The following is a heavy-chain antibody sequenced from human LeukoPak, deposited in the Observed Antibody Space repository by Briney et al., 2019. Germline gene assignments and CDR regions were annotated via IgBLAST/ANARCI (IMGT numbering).Heavy chain of an antibody. J-gene: IGHJ5*02. CDR2: IYYGGST. V-gene: IGHV4-59*08. Sequence: SETLSLTCTVSGGSISSYYWSWIRQPPGKGLEWIGYIYYGGSTNYNPSLKSRVTISVDTSKNQFSLKLSSVTAADTAVYYCARRVKANYYGSGSYELVNWFDPWGQGTLVTVSS. CDR3: ARRVKANYYGSGSYELVNWFDP. CDR1: GGSISSYY. D-gene: IGHD3-10*01.